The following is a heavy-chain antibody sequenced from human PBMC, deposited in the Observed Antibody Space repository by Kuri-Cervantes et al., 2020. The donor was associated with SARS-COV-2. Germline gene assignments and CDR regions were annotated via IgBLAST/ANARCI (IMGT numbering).Heavy chain of an antibody. Sequence: SETLSLTCTVSGGSISSGDYYWSWIRQPPGKGLEWIGYIYYSGSTYYNPSLKSRVTISVDTSKNQFSLKLSSATAADTAVYYCARDGGVGEAKEDYWGQGTLVTVSS. CDR2: IYYSGST. J-gene: IGHJ4*02. V-gene: IGHV4-30-4*08. D-gene: IGHD3-10*01. CDR3: ARDGGVGEAKEDY. CDR1: GGSISSGDYY.